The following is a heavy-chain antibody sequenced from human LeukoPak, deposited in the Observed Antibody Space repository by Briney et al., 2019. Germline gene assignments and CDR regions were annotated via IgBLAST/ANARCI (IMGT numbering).Heavy chain of an antibody. D-gene: IGHD2-15*01. CDR3: ARAFLVGYSPEEYFFDY. CDR1: AVSISSGGYF. J-gene: IGHJ4*02. V-gene: IGHV4-30-4*07. Sequence: ASETLSLTCAVSAVSISSGGYFWRWLRQPPGKGLEWIGYIYYSGCTYYNPSLKSRVTISVDTSKNQFSLKLSSVTAADTAVYYCARAFLVGYSPEEYFFDYWGQGTLVTVSS. CDR2: IYYSGCT.